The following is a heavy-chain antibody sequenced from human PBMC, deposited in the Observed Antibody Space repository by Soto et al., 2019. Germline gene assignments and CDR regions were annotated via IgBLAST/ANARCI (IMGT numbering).Heavy chain of an antibody. Sequence: EVQLVESGGGLIQPGGSLRLSCAASGFTVSSNYMSWVRQAPGKGLEWVSVIYSGGSTYYADAVKGRFTISRPNSKNTRFLEINCRRTEDTAVYYCARDEYSSYCCAFDIWGQGTMVTVSS. D-gene: IGHD6-6*01. CDR1: GFTVSSNY. V-gene: IGHV3-53*01. CDR2: IYSGGST. CDR3: ARDEYSSYCCAFDI. J-gene: IGHJ3*02.